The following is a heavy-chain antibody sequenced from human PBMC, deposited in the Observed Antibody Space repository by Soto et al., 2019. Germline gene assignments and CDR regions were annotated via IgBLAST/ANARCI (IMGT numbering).Heavy chain of an antibody. CDR1: GGTFSSYA. CDR3: ARFIYRDDAFDI. V-gene: IGHV1-69*13. D-gene: IGHD3-16*02. CDR2: IIPIFGTA. J-gene: IGHJ3*02. Sequence: SVKVSCKASGGTFSSYAISWVRQAPGQGLEWMGGIIPIFGTANYAQKFQGRVTITADESTSTAYMELSSLRSENTAVYYCARFIYRDDAFDIWGQGTMVTVSS.